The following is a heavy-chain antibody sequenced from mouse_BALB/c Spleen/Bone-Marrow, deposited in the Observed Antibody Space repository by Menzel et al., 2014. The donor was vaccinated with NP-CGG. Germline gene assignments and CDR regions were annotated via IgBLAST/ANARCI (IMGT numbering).Heavy chain of an antibody. CDR3: AKRGNYGYFDY. V-gene: IGHV2-5-1*01. CDR2: IWRGGST. D-gene: IGHD2-1*01. CDR1: GFSLTSYG. Sequence: VNLVESGPSLVQPSQSLSTTCTVSGFSLTSYGVHWVRQSPGKGLEWLGVIWRGGSTDYNAAFMSRLSITKDNSKSQVFFKMNSLQADDTAIYYCAKRGNYGYFDYWGQGTTLTVSS. J-gene: IGHJ2*01.